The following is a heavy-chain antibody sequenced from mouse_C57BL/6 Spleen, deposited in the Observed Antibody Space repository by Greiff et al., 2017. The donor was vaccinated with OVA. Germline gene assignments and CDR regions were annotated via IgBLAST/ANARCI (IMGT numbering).Heavy chain of an antibody. J-gene: IGHJ3*01. D-gene: IGHD1-1*01. CDR3: ARHESVYGSSYLAWFAY. CDR1: GYTFTEYT. CDR2: FYPGSGSI. V-gene: IGHV1-62-2*01. Sequence: VQLQQSGAELVKPGASVKLSCKASGYTFTEYTIHWVKQRSGQGLEWIGWFYPGSGSIKYNEKFKDKATLTADKSSSTVYMELSRLTSEDSAVYFCARHESVYGSSYLAWFAYWGQGTLVTVSA.